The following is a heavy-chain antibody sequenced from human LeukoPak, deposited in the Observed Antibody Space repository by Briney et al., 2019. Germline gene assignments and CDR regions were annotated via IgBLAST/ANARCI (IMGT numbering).Heavy chain of an antibody. Sequence: PGGSLRLSCAASGFTFSSYAMSWVRQAPGKGLEWVSAISASGGSTFYADSVKGRFTISRNNSKNTLYLQMTSLRAEDTAVYYCAKIRFSSGWYLDDYWGQGTLVTVSS. CDR2: ISASGGST. CDR3: AKIRFSSGWYLDDY. D-gene: IGHD6-19*01. CDR1: GFTFSSYA. J-gene: IGHJ4*02. V-gene: IGHV3-23*01.